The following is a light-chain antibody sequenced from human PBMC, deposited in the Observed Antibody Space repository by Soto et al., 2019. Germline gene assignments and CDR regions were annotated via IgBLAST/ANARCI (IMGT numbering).Light chain of an antibody. Sequence: QSALTQPRSVSGSPGQSVTVSCIGTSSVVGDYNSVSWYQQHPGKAPKLMIYDVSKRPSGVPDRFSGYKSGNTAYLTISGLQAEDEADYYCCSYVGGYSYVFGIGTKVTVL. J-gene: IGLJ1*01. CDR2: DVS. V-gene: IGLV2-11*01. CDR3: CSYVGGYSYV. CDR1: SSVVGDYNS.